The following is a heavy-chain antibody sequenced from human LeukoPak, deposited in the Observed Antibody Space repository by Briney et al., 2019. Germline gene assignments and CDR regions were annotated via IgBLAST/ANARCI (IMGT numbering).Heavy chain of an antibody. Sequence: SETLSLTCAVSGGSINSSGYSWSWIRQPPGKGLEWIGYIYHSGSTYYNPSLKSRVTISVDRSKNQFSLKLSSVTAADTAVYYCARDRGYCSGGSCYFNAFDIWGQGTMVTVSS. D-gene: IGHD2-15*01. J-gene: IGHJ3*02. V-gene: IGHV4-30-2*01. CDR2: IYHSGST. CDR1: GGSINSSGYS. CDR3: ARDRGYCSGGSCYFNAFDI.